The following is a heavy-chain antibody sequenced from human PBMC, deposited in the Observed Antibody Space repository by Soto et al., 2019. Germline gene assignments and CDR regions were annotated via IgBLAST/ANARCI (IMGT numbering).Heavy chain of an antibody. Sequence: XGSLSLSCAASGFTFTHYRIHWVRQPPGKGLEWVGRINSDGARIEYGDSVKGRFTISRDNAHNMVFLQMNSLTDEDSGIYFCAREGDWNYVQDFWGQGTLVTVSS. CDR2: INSDGARI. CDR3: AREGDWNYVQDF. J-gene: IGHJ4*02. CDR1: GFTFTHYR. D-gene: IGHD1-7*01. V-gene: IGHV3-74*03.